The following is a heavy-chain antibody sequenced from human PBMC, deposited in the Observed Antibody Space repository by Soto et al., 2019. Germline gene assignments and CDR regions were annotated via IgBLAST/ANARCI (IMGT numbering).Heavy chain of an antibody. CDR1: GFTFSSYA. Sequence: QVQLVESGGGVVQPGRSLRLSCAASGFTFSSYAMHWVRQAPGKGLEWVAIVSYGGSDKYYAASVKGRFTISRDNSMNTRSLQMSSLRAEDTAVYYCASDGVPMKWGPYFFDYWGQGTLVTVSS. J-gene: IGHJ4*02. V-gene: IGHV3-30-3*01. D-gene: IGHD1-26*01. CDR3: ASDGVPMKWGPYFFDY. CDR2: VSYGGSDK.